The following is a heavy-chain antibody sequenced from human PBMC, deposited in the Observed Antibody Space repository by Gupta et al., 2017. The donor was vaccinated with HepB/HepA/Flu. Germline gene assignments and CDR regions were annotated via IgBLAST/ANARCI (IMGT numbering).Heavy chain of an antibody. D-gene: IGHD3-10*01. CDR3: ASQRGGYFDD. CDR2: VYYSGNT. J-gene: IGHJ4*02. Sequence: QVQLQESGPGLVKPSETLPLTCTVSGGSISSYYWSWIRQPPGKGLEYIGYVYYSGNTNYNPSLKSRVTISVDTSKNQLSLKLTSVTAADSATYYCASQRGGYFDDWGQGTLVTFSS. V-gene: IGHV4-59*08. CDR1: GGSISSYY.